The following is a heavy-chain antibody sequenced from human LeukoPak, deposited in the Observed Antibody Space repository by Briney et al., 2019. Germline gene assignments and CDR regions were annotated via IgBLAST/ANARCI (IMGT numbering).Heavy chain of an antibody. J-gene: IGHJ2*01. D-gene: IGHD6-19*01. Sequence: SETLSLTCTVSGGSISGSSHYWGWIRQPPGKGLEWIGSIYQSGSTHYNFYLRSRVTISVDTSKNQFSLKLSSVTAADTSVYYCARNSSGWSFDLWGRGTLVTVS. V-gene: IGHV4-39*01. CDR1: GGSISGSSHY. CDR2: IYQSGST. CDR3: ARNSSGWSFDL.